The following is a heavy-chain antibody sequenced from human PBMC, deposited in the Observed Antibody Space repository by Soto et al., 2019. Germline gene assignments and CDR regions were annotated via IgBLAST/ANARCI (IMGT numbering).Heavy chain of an antibody. CDR2: IYPGDSDT. D-gene: IGHD6-13*01. CDR1: GYSFTSYW. V-gene: IGHV5-51*01. Sequence: GESLKISCKGSGYSFTSYWIGWVRQMPGKGLEWMGIIYPGDSDTRYSPSFQGQVTISADKSISTAYLQWSSLKASDSAMYYCEKGGIAAAGYHYYYGMDVWGQGTTVTVSS. J-gene: IGHJ6*02. CDR3: EKGGIAAAGYHYYYGMDV.